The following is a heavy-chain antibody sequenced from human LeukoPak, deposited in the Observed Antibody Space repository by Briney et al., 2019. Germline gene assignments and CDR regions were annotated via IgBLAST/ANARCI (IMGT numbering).Heavy chain of an antibody. CDR1: GFTFGGYG. Sequence: PGKSLRLSCAASGFTFGGYGMHWVRKAPGKGLEWVAVIWYDGSNKYYADSVKGRFTISRDSSKNTLYLQMNILRAEDTAVYCCVRDQNFYFDYWGQGTLVTVSS. CDR2: IWYDGSNK. V-gene: IGHV3-33*01. D-gene: IGHD1-7*01. J-gene: IGHJ4*02. CDR3: VRDQNFYFDY.